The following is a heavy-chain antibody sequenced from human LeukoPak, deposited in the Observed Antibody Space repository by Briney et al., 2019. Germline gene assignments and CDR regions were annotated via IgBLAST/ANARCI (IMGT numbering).Heavy chain of an antibody. CDR2: ISSGGSAR. Sequence: GGSLRLSCAASGFTFSDYYMSWIRQAPGKGLQWVSHISSGGSARYYADSVKGRFTISRDNTKNSLYLQMNSLRAEDTAVYYCVRGDYSDSSGPGYWVQGTLVTVSS. CDR1: GFTFSDYY. CDR3: VRGDYSDSSGPGY. V-gene: IGHV3-11*01. D-gene: IGHD3-22*01. J-gene: IGHJ4*02.